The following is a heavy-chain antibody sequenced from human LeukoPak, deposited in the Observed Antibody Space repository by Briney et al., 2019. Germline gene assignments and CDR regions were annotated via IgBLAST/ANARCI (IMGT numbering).Heavy chain of an antibody. Sequence: GASLNVSCKASGYISTAYYLHCVRLAPRQRLEWMGWMNVDSGDATYAQKFQGRVTMTRDTSISTAYMELNTLTSDDTAVYYCARPGNWWFDPWGQGTLVTVSS. D-gene: IGHD3-10*01. J-gene: IGHJ5*02. CDR3: ARPGNWWFDP. V-gene: IGHV1-2*02. CDR2: MNVDSGDA. CDR1: GYISTAYY.